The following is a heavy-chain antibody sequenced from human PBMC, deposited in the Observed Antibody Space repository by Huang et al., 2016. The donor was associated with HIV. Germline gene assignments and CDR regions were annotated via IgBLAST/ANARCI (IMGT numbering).Heavy chain of an antibody. Sequence: QVQLVQSEAEVKKPGSSVKVSCKASGGPFSTFGLSWVRQASGRGLEWMEGIMPIFNTIYSARKGQGRVTLTADESTNTASMELNSLTFEDTAVYYCARPSDAAMIRDYYYPMDVWGQGTTVTVS. CDR1: GGPFSTFG. V-gene: IGHV1-69*01. J-gene: IGHJ6*02. CDR3: ARPSDAAMIRDYYYPMDV. D-gene: IGHD5-18*01. CDR2: IMPIFNTI.